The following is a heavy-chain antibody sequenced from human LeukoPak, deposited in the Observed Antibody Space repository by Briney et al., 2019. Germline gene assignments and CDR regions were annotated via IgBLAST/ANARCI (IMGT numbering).Heavy chain of an antibody. J-gene: IGHJ4*02. CDR2: ISSSSSYI. D-gene: IGHD2-21*01. Sequence: GGSLRLSCAASGFTFSSYSMNWVRQAPGKGLEWVSSISSSSSYIYYADSVKGRFTISRDNAKNSLYLQMNSLRAEDTAVYYCATAIVRARGEFDYWGQGTLVTVSS. CDR1: GFTFSSYS. V-gene: IGHV3-21*01. CDR3: ATAIVRARGEFDY.